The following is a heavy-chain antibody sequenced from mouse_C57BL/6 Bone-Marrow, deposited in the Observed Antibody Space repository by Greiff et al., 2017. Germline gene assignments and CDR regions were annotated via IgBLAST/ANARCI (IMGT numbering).Heavy chain of an antibody. V-gene: IGHV5-12*01. CDR3: ARHIITTVDWYFEV. CDR1: GFTFSDYY. CDR2: ISNGGGST. Sequence: EVMLVESGGGLVQPGGSLKLSCAASGFTFSDYYMYWVRQTPEKRLEWVAYISNGGGSTYYPDTVKGRFTISRDNAKNTLYLQMSRLKSEDTAMYYCARHIITTVDWYFEVWGTGTTVTVSS. D-gene: IGHD1-1*01. J-gene: IGHJ1*03.